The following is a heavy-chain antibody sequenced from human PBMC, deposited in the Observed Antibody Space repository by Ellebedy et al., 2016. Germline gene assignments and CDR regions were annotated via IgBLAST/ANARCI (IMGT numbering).Heavy chain of an antibody. D-gene: IGHD6-6*01. CDR1: GYSFTSYW. V-gene: IGHV5-51*01. Sequence: GGSLRLXCKGSGYSFTSYWIGWVRQMPGKGLEWMGIIYPGDSDTRYSPSFQGQVTISADKSISTAYLQWSSLKASDTAMYYCARIRRVIAARPDWYFDLWGRGTLVTVSS. J-gene: IGHJ2*01. CDR3: ARIRRVIAARPDWYFDL. CDR2: IYPGDSDT.